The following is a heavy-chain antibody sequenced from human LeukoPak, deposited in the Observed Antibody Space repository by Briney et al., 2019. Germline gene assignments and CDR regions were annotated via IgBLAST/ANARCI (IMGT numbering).Heavy chain of an antibody. D-gene: IGHD2-15*01. CDR2: ISYDGSDK. V-gene: IGHV3-30*18. J-gene: IGHJ4*02. Sequence: LSGGSLILSCVASGLTFSIYGMHWVRQAPGKGLEWVAVISYDGSDKYYADSMKGRFTISRDNSKNTLYLQMNSLRAEDTAVYYCAKDSGHCSGGSCYYFDCWGQGTLVTDSS. CDR1: GLTFSIYG. CDR3: AKDSGHCSGGSCYYFDC.